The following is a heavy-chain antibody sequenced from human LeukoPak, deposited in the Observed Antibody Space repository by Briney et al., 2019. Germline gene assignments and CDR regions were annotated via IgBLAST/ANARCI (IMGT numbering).Heavy chain of an antibody. D-gene: IGHD6-19*01. CDR3: AKSRGIYDNSGWRTYDS. V-gene: IGHV3-23*01. CDR1: GFTFNINT. CDR2: ISENGGST. J-gene: IGHJ4*02. Sequence: GGSLRLSCAASGFTFNINTMSWVRQAPGKGLEWVSVISENGGSTYYADSVKGRFTISRDNSKNTLFLQMNSLRAEDTAIYYCAKSRGIYDNSGWRTYDSWGQGILVTVSS.